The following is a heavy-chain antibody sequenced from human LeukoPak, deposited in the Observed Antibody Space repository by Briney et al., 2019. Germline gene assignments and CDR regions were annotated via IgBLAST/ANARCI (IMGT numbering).Heavy chain of an antibody. J-gene: IGHJ3*02. CDR3: ANLGGNSSSFDAFDI. Sequence: SVKVSCKASGGTFSSYAISWVRQAPGQGLEWMGRIIPIFGIANYAQKFQGRVTITADKSTSTAYMELSSLRSEDTAVYYCANLGGNSSSFDAFDIWAKGQWSPSLQ. CDR2: IIPIFGIA. D-gene: IGHD6-6*01. V-gene: IGHV1-69*04. CDR1: GGTFSSYA.